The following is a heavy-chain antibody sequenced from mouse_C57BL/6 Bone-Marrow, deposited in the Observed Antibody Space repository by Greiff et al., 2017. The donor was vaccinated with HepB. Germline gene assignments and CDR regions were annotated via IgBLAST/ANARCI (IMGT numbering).Heavy chain of an antibody. J-gene: IGHJ3*01. CDR1: GFTFSSYG. Sequence: EVKLVESGGDLVKPGGSLKLSCAASGFTFSSYGMSWVRQTPDKRLEWVATISSGGSYTYYPDSVKGRFTISRDNAKNTLYLQMSSLKSEDTAMYYCAREGVLFAYWGQGTLVTVSA. D-gene: IGHD1-1*01. CDR2: ISSGGSYT. V-gene: IGHV5-6*02. CDR3: AREGVLFAY.